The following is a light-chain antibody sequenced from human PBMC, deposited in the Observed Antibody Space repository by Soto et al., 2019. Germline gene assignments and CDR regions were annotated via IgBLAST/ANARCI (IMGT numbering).Light chain of an antibody. V-gene: IGLV2-23*01. CDR2: EGS. Sequence: QSALTQPASVSVSPGQSITISCTGSSSDVGSYNLVSWHQQYPGKAPKHMIYEGSKRPSGVSNRFSGSKSGNTASLTISGLQAEDEADYYCCSYAGRSTLVFGGGTKLTVL. CDR3: CSYAGRSTLV. CDR1: SSDVGSYNL. J-gene: IGLJ3*02.